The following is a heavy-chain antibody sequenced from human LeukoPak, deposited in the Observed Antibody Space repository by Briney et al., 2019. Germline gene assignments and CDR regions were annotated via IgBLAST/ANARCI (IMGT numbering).Heavy chain of an antibody. CDR2: IYYSGST. V-gene: IGHV4-31*03. D-gene: IGHD3-3*01. CDR3: ARGRRYYDFWSGYLGNWFDP. Sequence: KTSETLSLTCTVSGGSISSGGYYWSWIRQHPGKCLEWIGYIYYSGSTYYNPSLKSRVTISVDTSKNQFSLKLSSVTAADTAVYYCARGRRYYDFWSGYLGNWFDPWGQGTLVTVSS. J-gene: IGHJ5*02. CDR1: GGSISSGGYY.